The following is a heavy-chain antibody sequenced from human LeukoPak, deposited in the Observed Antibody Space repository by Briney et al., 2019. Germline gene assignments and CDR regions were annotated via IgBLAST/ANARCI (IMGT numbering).Heavy chain of an antibody. J-gene: IGHJ6*02. D-gene: IGHD3-10*01. CDR3: ARVGPLWFGELFTPLPYYYYYGMDV. CDR2: ISSSSSTI. Sequence: PGGSLRLSCAASGFTFSDYYMNWIRQAPGKGLEWVSYISSSSSTIYYADSVKGRFTISRDNAKNSLYLQMNSLRDEDTAVYYCARVGPLWFGELFTPLPYYYYYGMDVWGQGTTVTVSS. CDR1: GFTFSDYY. V-gene: IGHV3-11*04.